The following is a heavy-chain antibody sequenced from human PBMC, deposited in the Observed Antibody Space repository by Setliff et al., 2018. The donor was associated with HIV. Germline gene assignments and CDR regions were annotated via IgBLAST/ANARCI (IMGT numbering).Heavy chain of an antibody. CDR1: GDSISRSRYY. CDR3: ARFEVTTVTTRDY. J-gene: IGHJ4*02. CDR2: IHHTGYI. D-gene: IGHD4-17*01. Sequence: SETLSLTCVVSGDSISRSRYYWGWIRQPPGKGLEWIGEIHHTGYINYHPSFKSRVTISLDTSRNQFSLKLRSVTAADTAVYYCARFEVTTVTTRDYWGQGTLVTVS. V-gene: IGHV4-39*07.